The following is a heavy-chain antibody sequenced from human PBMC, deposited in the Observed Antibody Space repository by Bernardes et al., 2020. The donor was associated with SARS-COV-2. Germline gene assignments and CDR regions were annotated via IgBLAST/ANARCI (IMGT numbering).Heavy chain of an antibody. D-gene: IGHD5-12*01. J-gene: IGHJ4*02. CDR2: MNPNSGHT. V-gene: IGHV1-8*01. Sequence: ASVKVSCKASGYTFTSYDINWVRQAPGQGLEWMGYMNPNSGHTGYAQKFQGRVTMTRNTSISTAYMELSSLRSDDTAVYYCATRGYSGIVYSDSWGQGTLVTVSS. CDR3: ATRGYSGIVYSDS. CDR1: GYTFTSYD.